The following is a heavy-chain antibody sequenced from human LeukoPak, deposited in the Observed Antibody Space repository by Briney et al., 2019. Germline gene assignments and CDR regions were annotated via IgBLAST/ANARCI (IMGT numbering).Heavy chain of an antibody. CDR2: IRYDGSNK. Sequence: GGSLRLSCAASGFTFSSYGMHWVRQAPGKGLEWVAFIRYDGSNKYYADSVKGRFTISRDNSKNTLYLQMNSLRAEDTAVYYCARAKGYYYDSSGYYFDYWGQGTLVTVSS. V-gene: IGHV3-30*02. CDR3: ARAKGYYYDSSGYYFDY. CDR1: GFTFSSYG. J-gene: IGHJ4*02. D-gene: IGHD3-22*01.